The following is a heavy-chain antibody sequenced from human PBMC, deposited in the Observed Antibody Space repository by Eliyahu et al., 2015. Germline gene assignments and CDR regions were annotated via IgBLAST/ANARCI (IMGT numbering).Heavy chain of an antibody. CDR2: IYYSGST. CDR1: GGSTSSYN. CDR3: ARHQAWELLYYFDY. D-gene: IGHD1-26*01. Sequence: QVQLQESGPGLVRPSETLSLTCTVXGGSTSSYNGSWIRHPPGKGLEWIGYIYYSGSTNYNPSLKSRVTISVDTSKNQFSLKLSSVTAADTAVYFCARHQAWELLYYFDYWGQGTLVTVSS. V-gene: IGHV4-59*08. J-gene: IGHJ4*02.